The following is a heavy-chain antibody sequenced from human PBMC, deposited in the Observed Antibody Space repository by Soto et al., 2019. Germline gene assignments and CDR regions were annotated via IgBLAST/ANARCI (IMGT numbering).Heavy chain of an antibody. CDR3: ARQGYSYGYYYFDY. Sequence: SETLSLTCTVSGGSISSSSYYWGWIRQPPGKGLEWIGSIYYSGSTYYSPSLKSRVTISVDTSKNQFSLKLSSVTAADTAVYYCARQGYSYGYYYFDYWGQGTLVTVSS. CDR1: GGSISSSSYY. D-gene: IGHD5-18*01. J-gene: IGHJ4*02. CDR2: IYYSGST. V-gene: IGHV4-39*01.